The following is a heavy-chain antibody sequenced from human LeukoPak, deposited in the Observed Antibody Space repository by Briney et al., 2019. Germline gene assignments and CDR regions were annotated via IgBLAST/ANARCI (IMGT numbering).Heavy chain of an antibody. CDR2: ISSSGTTI. V-gene: IGHV3-48*04. CDR3: ARTNWGLGGAFDM. CDR1: GYTFSDYG. Sequence: PGGSLRLSCTASGYTFSDYGMHWVRQAPGKGLEWVSKISSSGTTIYYADSVKGRFTTSRDNAKNSLYLQLNSLRAEDTAVYYCARTNWGLGGAFDMWGQGTMVTVSS. J-gene: IGHJ3*02. D-gene: IGHD7-27*01.